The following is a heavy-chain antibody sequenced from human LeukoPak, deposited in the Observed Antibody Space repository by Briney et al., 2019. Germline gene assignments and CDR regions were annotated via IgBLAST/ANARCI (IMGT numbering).Heavy chain of an antibody. J-gene: IGHJ4*02. D-gene: IGHD3-22*01. CDR3: ARHYYDSSGYYPSYFDY. CDR2: INPSGGST. V-gene: IGHV1-46*01. CDR1: GYTFTSYY. Sequence: GASVKVSCKASGYTFTSYYMHWVRQAPGQGLEWMGIINPSGGSTSYAQKFQGRVTMTRDMSTSTVYMELSSLRSEDTAVYYCARHYYDSSGYYPSYFDYWGQGTLVTVSS.